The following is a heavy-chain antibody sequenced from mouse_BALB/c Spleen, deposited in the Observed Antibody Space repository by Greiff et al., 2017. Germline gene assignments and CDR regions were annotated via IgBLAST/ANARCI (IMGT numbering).Heavy chain of an antibody. J-gene: IGHJ3*01. Sequence: VHLVESGAELVRPGVSVKISCKGSGYTFTDYAMHWVKQSHAKSLEWIGVISTYYGDASYNQKFKGKATMTVDKSSSTAYMELARLTSEDSAIYYCARYYGDYVGFDYWGQGTLVTVSA. CDR2: ISTYYGDA. CDR1: GYTFTDYA. D-gene: IGHD2-13*01. CDR3: ARYYGDYVGFDY. V-gene: IGHV1S137*01.